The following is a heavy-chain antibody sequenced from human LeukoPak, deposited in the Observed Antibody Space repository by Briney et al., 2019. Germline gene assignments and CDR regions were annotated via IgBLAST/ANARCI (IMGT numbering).Heavy chain of an antibody. CDR1: GFTVSSNY. CDR2: IYSGGTT. D-gene: IGHD5-24*01. CDR3: ARDVRRDGYNLNY. J-gene: IGHJ4*02. V-gene: IGHV3-53*01. Sequence: GGSLRLSCAASGFTVSSNYMSWVRQAPGKGLEWVSVIYSGGTTYYADSVKGRFTISRDNSKNTLYLQMNSLRAEDTAVYYCARDVRRDGYNLNYWGQGTLVTVSS.